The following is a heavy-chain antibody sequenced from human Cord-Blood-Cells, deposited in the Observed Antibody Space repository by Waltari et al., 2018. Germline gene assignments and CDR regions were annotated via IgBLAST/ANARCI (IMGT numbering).Heavy chain of an antibody. CDR2: INHSGST. Sequence: QVQLQQWGAGPLKPSEPLSLTCAVYGGSFSGYYWSWIRQPPGKGLEWIGEINHSGSTNYNPSLKSRVTISVDTSKNQFSLKLSSVTAADTAVYYCARVEGYYFDYWGQGTLVTVSS. CDR3: ARVEGYYFDY. CDR1: GGSFSGYY. J-gene: IGHJ4*02. D-gene: IGHD3-22*01. V-gene: IGHV4-34*01.